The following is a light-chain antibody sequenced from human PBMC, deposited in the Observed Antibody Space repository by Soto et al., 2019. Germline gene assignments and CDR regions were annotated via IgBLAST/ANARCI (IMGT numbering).Light chain of an antibody. CDR3: SSYTTNNTPHYV. J-gene: IGLJ1*01. CDR2: EVR. Sequence: HSVLTQPASVSGSPGQSITISCTGTSSDINDYNYVSWYQQHPGKAPKVLIFEVRNRPSGVSDRFSGSKSGTTASLTISGLQAEDEADYYCSSYTTNNTPHYVFGTGTKVTVL. CDR1: SSDINDYNY. V-gene: IGLV2-14*01.